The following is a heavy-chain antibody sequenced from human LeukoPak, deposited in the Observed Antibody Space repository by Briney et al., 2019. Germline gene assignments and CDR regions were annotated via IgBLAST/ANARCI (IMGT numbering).Heavy chain of an antibody. D-gene: IGHD6-13*01. V-gene: IGHV1-69*05. CDR2: IIPIFGTA. J-gene: IGHJ4*02. CDR3: ARDYGWSSWYEKDAPYYFDS. CDR1: GGTFSSYA. Sequence: SVKVSCKASGGTFSSYAISWVRQAPGQGLEWMGGIIPIFGTANYAQKFQGRVTITTDKTTSTAYMEMSSVRYEDTPVYYCARDYGWSSWYEKDAPYYFDSWGQGTLVTVSS.